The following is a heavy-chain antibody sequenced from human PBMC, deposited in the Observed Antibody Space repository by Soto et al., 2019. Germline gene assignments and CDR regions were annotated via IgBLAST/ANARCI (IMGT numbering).Heavy chain of an antibody. CDR3: ARERSYGMDV. Sequence: QVQLQESGPGLVKPSETLSLTCTVSGASINSHYWTWIRQPPGKGLEWIGSIYFSGSTNYSPSLTGRVTISVDRSKSQFSLNLSSVTAADTAMYYGARERSYGMDVWGQGTTVIVSS. CDR2: IYFSGST. V-gene: IGHV4-59*11. CDR1: GASINSHY. J-gene: IGHJ6*02. D-gene: IGHD3-10*01.